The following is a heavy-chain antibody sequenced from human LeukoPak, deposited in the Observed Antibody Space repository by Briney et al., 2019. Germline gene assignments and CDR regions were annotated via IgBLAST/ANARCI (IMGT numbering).Heavy chain of an antibody. Sequence: SETLSLTCAVYSVSFCGYYWSWIRQPPGKGLEWIGETNHSESTNYRPSLKSRVTISVDASKNQVSLKLSSVTAADTAVYYCARGRYYYGSGSYYSGWFDPWGEGTLVTVSS. CDR2: TNHSEST. D-gene: IGHD3-10*01. CDR3: ARGRYYYGSGSYYSGWFDP. V-gene: IGHV4-34*01. CDR1: SVSFCGYY. J-gene: IGHJ5*02.